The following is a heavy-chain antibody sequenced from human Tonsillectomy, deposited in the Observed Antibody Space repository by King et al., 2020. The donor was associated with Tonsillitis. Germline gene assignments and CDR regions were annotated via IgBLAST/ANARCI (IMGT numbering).Heavy chain of an antibody. J-gene: IGHJ6*03. V-gene: IGHV3-11*01. CDR2: ISRSGSTI. CDR1: GFTFSDYY. Sequence: VQLVESGGGLVKSGGSLRLSCAASGFTFSDYYMSWIRQAPGKGLEWVSYISRSGSTIYYADSVKGRFTISRDNAKNSLYLQMNSLRAEDTAVYYCAREGTTVSYYYYYMDVWGKGTTVTVSS. D-gene: IGHD4-17*01. CDR3: AREGTTVSYYYYYMDV.